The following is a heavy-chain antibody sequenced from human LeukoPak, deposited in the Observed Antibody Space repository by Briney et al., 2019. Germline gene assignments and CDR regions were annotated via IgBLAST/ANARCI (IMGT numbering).Heavy chain of an antibody. CDR1: NYPFTRYG. CDR3: ARSGRGTYYYFDL. Sequence: GASVKVSCKASNYPFTRYGISWVRQAPGQGLEWMGWISGSNGNTNYAQKFQGRVSMTADASTGTAYLELRSLRSDDTAVYYCARSGRGTYYYFDLWGQGTLVTVPS. CDR2: ISGSNGNT. V-gene: IGHV1-18*01. J-gene: IGHJ4*02. D-gene: IGHD1-26*01.